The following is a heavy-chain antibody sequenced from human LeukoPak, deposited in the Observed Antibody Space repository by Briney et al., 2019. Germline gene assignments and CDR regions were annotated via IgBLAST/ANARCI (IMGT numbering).Heavy chain of an antibody. CDR3: ARVRYSDSSVLTRKRSYYFDY. Sequence: GGSLRLSCAASGFTFSSYWMHWVRQAPGKGLVWVSRINSDGSSTSYADSVRGRFSISRDNAKNTLYLQMNSLRAEGTAVYYCARVRYSDSSVLTRKRSYYFDYWGQGTLVTVSS. V-gene: IGHV3-74*01. J-gene: IGHJ4*02. CDR1: GFTFSSYW. D-gene: IGHD3-22*01. CDR2: INSDGSST.